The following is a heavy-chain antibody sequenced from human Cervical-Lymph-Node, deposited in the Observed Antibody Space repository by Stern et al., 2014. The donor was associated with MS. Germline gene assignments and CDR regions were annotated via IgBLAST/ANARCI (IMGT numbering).Heavy chain of an antibody. CDR3: ARRCSRRIDAFDI. J-gene: IGHJ3*02. V-gene: IGHV5-10-1*01. CDR2: IDTSDCYT. CDR1: GYSFTSYW. Sequence: QLVESGAEVKKPGESLRISCKGSGYSFTSYWIRWVRQMPGKGLERMGRIDTSDCYTNYSPSVQGHVTISADKSLSTAYLQWSSLKASDTAMYYCARRCSRRIDAFDIWGQGTMVTVSS. D-gene: IGHD2-15*01.